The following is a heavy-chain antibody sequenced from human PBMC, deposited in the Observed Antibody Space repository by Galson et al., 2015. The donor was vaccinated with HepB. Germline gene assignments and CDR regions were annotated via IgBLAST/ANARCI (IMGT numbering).Heavy chain of an antibody. CDR2: MDPDSGGP. J-gene: IGHJ5*02. CDR3: TRDREGGSGSFDP. Sequence: SVKVSCKASGYTFTGYNVHWVRQAPGQGLEWMGWMDPDSGGPTYAQNFQGRVTMTRDTSISTAYMELSRLRSDDTAVYFCTRDREGGSGSFDPWGQGTLVTVSS. CDR1: GYTFTGYN. D-gene: IGHD3-10*01. V-gene: IGHV1-2*02.